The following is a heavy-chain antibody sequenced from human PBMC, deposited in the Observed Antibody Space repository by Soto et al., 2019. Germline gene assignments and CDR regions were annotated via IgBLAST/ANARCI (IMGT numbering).Heavy chain of an antibody. CDR2: IYYSGST. D-gene: IGHD3-10*01. Sequence: SETLSLTCPVSAGSIISGDYYWSWIRQPPGKGLEWIGYIYYSGSTYYNPSLKSRVTISVDTSKNQFSLKLSSVTAADTVVYYCDRANGFGEFHWGQGTTVTVSS. CDR3: DRANGFGEFH. J-gene: IGHJ6*02. V-gene: IGHV4-30-4*01. CDR1: AGSIISGDYY.